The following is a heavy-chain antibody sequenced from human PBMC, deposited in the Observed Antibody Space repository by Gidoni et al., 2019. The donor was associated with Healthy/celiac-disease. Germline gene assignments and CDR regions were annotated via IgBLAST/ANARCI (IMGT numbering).Heavy chain of an antibody. Sequence: QVQLVQSGAEVKKPGASVKVSCKASGYNVTGYYMHWVRQAPGQGREWMGWINPNSGCTNYSQKFHGRVTMTRDTSISTAYMELSRLRSDDTAVYYCARGDTVTRVTIDYWGQGTLVTVSS. V-gene: IGHV1-2*02. D-gene: IGHD4-17*01. CDR1: GYNVTGYY. CDR2: INPNSGCT. CDR3: ARGDTVTRVTIDY. J-gene: IGHJ4*02.